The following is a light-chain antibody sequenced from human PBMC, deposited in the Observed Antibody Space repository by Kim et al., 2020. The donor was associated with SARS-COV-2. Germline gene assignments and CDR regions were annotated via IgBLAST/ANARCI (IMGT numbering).Light chain of an antibody. Sequence: QSALTQPRSVSGSPGQSVTISCTGTSSDVGDYELVSWYQQHPGKAPKLIIYDVSERPSGVPDRFSAFKSGNTASLTISGLQSEDEADYSCCSYAGSYSWVFGGGTQLTVL. CDR3: CSYAGSYSWV. V-gene: IGLV2-11*01. CDR2: DVS. J-gene: IGLJ3*02. CDR1: SSDVGDYEL.